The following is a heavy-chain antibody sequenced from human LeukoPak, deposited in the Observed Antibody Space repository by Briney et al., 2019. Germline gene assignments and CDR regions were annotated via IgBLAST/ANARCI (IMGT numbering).Heavy chain of an antibody. CDR3: ARDHDYGDFRYWFDP. D-gene: IGHD4-17*01. J-gene: IGHJ5*02. V-gene: IGHV1-46*01. CDR1: GYTFTSNY. CDR2: ISPSGGST. Sequence: ASVKVSCKAFGYTFTSNYMHWVRQAPGQGPEWVGVISPSGGSTTYAQKFQGRVTLTRDMSTSTDYLEPSSLRSEDTAVYYCARDHDYGDFRYWFDPWGQGTLVTVSS.